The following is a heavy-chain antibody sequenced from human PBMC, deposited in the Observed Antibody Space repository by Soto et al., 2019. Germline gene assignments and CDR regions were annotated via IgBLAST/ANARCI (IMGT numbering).Heavy chain of an antibody. D-gene: IGHD7-27*01. Sequence: EVQMVESGGGLVEPGGSLRLSSAASGFTFTNAWLNWVRQAPGKGLDWVGRIKSKNDGGTTDYAAPVKGRFTISREDSENSVYLQMNSLKTEDTAVYYCAADLPNWGAYAFDYWGQGTLVTVSS. J-gene: IGHJ4*02. V-gene: IGHV3-15*07. CDR2: IKSKNDGGTT. CDR3: AADLPNWGAYAFDY. CDR1: GFTFTNAW.